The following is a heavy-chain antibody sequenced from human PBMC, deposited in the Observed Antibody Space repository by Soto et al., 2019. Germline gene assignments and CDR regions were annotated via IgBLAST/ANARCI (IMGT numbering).Heavy chain of an antibody. J-gene: IGHJ3*02. D-gene: IGHD6-19*01. V-gene: IGHV3-30-3*01. Sequence: GGSLRLSCAASGFTFSSYAMHWVRQAPGKGLEWVAVISYDGSNKYYADSVKGRFTISRDNSKNTLYLQMNSLRAEDTAVYYCARSIAVAGIWIHAFDIWGQGTMVTVSS. CDR3: ARSIAVAGIWIHAFDI. CDR1: GFTFSSYA. CDR2: ISYDGSNK.